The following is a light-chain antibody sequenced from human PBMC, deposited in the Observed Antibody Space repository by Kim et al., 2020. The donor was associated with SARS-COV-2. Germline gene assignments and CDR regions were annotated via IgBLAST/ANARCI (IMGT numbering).Light chain of an antibody. J-gene: IGLJ3*02. CDR3: CSYAGASSL. CDR2: EVT. Sequence: GQSITISCTGTSIDVGNYNLVSWYQQYPGKAPKLIIYEVTQRPSGVSNRFSGSKSGNAASLTISGRQTEDVADYHCCSYAGASSLFGGGTKLTVL. CDR1: SIDVGNYNL. V-gene: IGLV2-23*02.